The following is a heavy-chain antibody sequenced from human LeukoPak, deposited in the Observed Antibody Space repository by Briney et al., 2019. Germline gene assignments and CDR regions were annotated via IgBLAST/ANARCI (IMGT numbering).Heavy chain of an antibody. CDR3: ARGSVVYCDAFDI. CDR2: IYYSGST. V-gene: IGHV4-39*07. J-gene: IGHJ3*02. D-gene: IGHD4-23*01. Sequence: SETLSLTCTVSGGSISSSSYYWGWIRQPPGKGLEWIGSIYYSGSTYYNPSLKSRVTISVDTSKNQFSLKLSSVTAADTAVYYCARGSVVYCDAFDIWGQGTMVTVSS. CDR1: GGSISSSSYY.